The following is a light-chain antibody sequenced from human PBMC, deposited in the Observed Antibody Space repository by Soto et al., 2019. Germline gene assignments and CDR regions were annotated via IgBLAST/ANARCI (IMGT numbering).Light chain of an antibody. CDR2: GAS. CDR3: QRYGTSLTWT. J-gene: IGKJ1*01. V-gene: IGKV3-20*01. CDR1: QSTSSGY. Sequence: EIVSTQSPGTLSLSRGERATLSWRAIQSTSSGYLDWYQQKPGQAPRLLIYGASSRATGIPDRFSGSGSETDFTLTISRLEPEDFAVYYCQRYGTSLTWTFGQGTKVDIK.